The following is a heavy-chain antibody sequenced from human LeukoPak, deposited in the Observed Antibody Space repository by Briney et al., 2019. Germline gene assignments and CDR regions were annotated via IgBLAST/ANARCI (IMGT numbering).Heavy chain of an antibody. CDR3: ARMGLIVPPYYFDY. V-gene: IGHV4-61*02. D-gene: IGHD3-22*01. J-gene: IGHJ4*02. Sequence: SETLSLTCTVSGGSVSRGTYYWSWIRQPAGKGLEWIGRIFTSGSTNYNPSLKSRVTISIDKSKNQISLKVRSVTAADTAVYYCARMGLIVPPYYFDYWGQGALVTVSS. CDR2: IFTSGST. CDR1: GGSVSRGTYY.